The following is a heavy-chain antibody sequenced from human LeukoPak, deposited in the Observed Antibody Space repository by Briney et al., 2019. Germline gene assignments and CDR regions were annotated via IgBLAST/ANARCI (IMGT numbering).Heavy chain of an antibody. CDR2: ISYDGSNK. CDR3: AGDSSGWYDY. J-gene: IGHJ4*02. V-gene: IGHV3-30-3*01. Sequence: GRSLRLSCAASGFTFSSYAMHWVRQAPGKGLEWVAVISYDGSNKYYADSVKGRFTISRDNSKNTLYLQMNSLRAEDTAVYYCAGDSSGWYDYWGQGTLVTVSS. D-gene: IGHD6-19*01. CDR1: GFTFSSYA.